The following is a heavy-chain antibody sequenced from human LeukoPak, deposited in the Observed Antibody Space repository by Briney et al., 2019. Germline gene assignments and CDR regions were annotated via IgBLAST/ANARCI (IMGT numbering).Heavy chain of an antibody. CDR2: IIPIFGTA. CDR1: GGTFSSYA. CDR3: AGFGTGIVGAAGPFDY. V-gene: IGHV1-69*13. Sequence: SVKVSCKASGGTFSSYAISWVRQAPGQGLEWMGGIIPIFGTANYAQKFQGRVTITADESTSTAYMEPSSLRSEDTAVYYCAGFGTGIVGAAGPFDYWGQGTLVTVSS. D-gene: IGHD1-26*01. J-gene: IGHJ4*02.